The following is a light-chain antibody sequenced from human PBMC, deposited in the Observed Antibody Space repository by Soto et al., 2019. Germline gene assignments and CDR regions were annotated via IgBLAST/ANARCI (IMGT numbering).Light chain of an antibody. CDR1: QSVSSY. J-gene: IGKJ5*01. CDR3: QQRNIWPPVT. CDR2: DAS. V-gene: IGKV3-11*01. Sequence: EIVWTQSPARLSLSPWARAALFCGASQSVSSYLAWYQQKPGQAPRLLIYDASNRATGIPARFSGSGSGTDFTLTISSLEPEDFAVYYCQQRNIWPPVTFGQGTRLEIK.